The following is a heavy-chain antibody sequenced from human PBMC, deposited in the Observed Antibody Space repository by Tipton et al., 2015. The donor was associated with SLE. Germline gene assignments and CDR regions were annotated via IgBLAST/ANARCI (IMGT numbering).Heavy chain of an antibody. Sequence: SLRLSCAASGFTFHNSWMHWVRQAPGKGRVWVSRLSTDGSATTYADSVKGRLTISRDNAKNTLYLQMRSLRVEDTGIYYCARAPTMSVAGTADPFGMDVWGPGTRVTVSS. V-gene: IGHV3-74*01. CDR3: ARAPTMSVAGTADPFGMDV. CDR1: GFTFHNSW. D-gene: IGHD6-19*01. CDR2: LSTDGSAT. J-gene: IGHJ6*02.